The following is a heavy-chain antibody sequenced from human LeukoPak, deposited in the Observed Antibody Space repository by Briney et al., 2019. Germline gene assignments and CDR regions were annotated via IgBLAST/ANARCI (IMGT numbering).Heavy chain of an antibody. CDR3: ANRAQDSSWSSNWFDP. D-gene: IGHD6-13*01. CDR2: ISGSGGST. V-gene: IGHV3-23*01. Sequence: GGSLRLSCAASGFTFSSYAMSWVRQAPGKGLEWVSAISGSGGSTYYADSVKGRFTISRDNSKNTLYLQMNSLRAEDTAVYYCANRAQDSSWSSNWFDPWGQGTLVTVSS. CDR1: GFTFSSYA. J-gene: IGHJ5*02.